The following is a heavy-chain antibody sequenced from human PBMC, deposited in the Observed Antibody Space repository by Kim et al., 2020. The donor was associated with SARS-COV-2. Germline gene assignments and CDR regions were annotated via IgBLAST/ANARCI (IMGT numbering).Heavy chain of an antibody. CDR2: IYTSGST. J-gene: IGHJ6*02. CDR3: ASNPGVGSYGMDV. V-gene: IGHV4-4*07. Sequence: SETLSLTCTVSGGSISSYYWSWIRQPAGKGLEWIGRIYTSGSTNYNPSLRSRVTMSVDTSKNQFSLKLSSVTAADTAVYYCASNPGVGSYGMDVWGQGTTVTVSS. D-gene: IGHD1-26*01. CDR1: GGSISSYY.